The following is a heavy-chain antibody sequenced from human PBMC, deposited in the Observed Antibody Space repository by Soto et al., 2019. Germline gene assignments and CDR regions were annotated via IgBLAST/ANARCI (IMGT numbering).Heavy chain of an antibody. CDR1: GDTFTSYY. V-gene: IGHV1-46*01. D-gene: IGHD3-3*01. CDR2: INPHGGST. CDR3: ARSSGGNFGIIIEGSNWFDP. Sequence: ASVKVSCKAPGDTFTSYYLNWVRQAPGQGLERMGVINPHGGSTKYAQKFQGRITMTRDTSRSTVYMELSSLRSDDTAIYYCARSSGGNFGIIIEGSNWFDPWGQGTLVTVSS. J-gene: IGHJ5*02.